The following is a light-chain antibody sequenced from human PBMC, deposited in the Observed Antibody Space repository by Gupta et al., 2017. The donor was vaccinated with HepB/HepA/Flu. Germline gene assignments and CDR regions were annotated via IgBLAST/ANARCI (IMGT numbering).Light chain of an antibody. CDR3: QQDGSSSWT. CDR1: QSVSSSY. CDR2: GAS. Sequence: EIVLTQSPGTLSLSPGERATLSCRASQSVSSSYLAWYQQKPGQAPRLLIYGASSRVTGIPDRFSGSGSGTDFTLTISRLEPEDFAVYYCQQDGSSSWTFGQGTKVEIK. J-gene: IGKJ1*01. V-gene: IGKV3-20*01.